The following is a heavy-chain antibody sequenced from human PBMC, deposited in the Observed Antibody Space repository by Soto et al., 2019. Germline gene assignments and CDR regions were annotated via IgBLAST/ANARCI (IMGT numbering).Heavy chain of an antibody. CDR3: ARGDEKIVVVPAAMPYFDY. D-gene: IGHD2-2*01. J-gene: IGHJ4*02. CDR1: GFTFSSYA. CDR2: ISSNGCST. Sequence: GGSLRLSCAASGFTFSSYAMHWVRQAPGKGLEYVSAISSNGCSTYYADSVKGRFTISRDNSKNTLYLQMGSLRAEDMAVYYCARGDEKIVVVPAAMPYFDYWGQGTLVTVSS. V-gene: IGHV3-64*02.